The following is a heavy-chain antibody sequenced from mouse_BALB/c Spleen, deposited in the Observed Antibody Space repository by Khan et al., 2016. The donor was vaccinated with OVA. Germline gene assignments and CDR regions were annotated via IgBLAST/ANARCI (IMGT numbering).Heavy chain of an antibody. CDR2: IFPGTGTT. J-gene: IGHJ3*01. D-gene: IGHD2-13*01. V-gene: IGHV1S132*01. CDR1: GYTFPSYW. Sequence: QVQLQQSGAELVKPGTSVKLSCKTSGYTFPSYWIQWVKQRPGQGLGWIGQIFPGTGTTYSNEKFKDKATLTVDTSSNSAYMQLTSLTSEDSAVYCCARGYFGDYEFVYWGQGTLVTVSP. CDR3: ARGYFGDYEFVY.